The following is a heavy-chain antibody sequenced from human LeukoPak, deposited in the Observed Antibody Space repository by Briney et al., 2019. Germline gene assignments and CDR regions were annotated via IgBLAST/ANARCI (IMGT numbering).Heavy chain of an antibody. V-gene: IGHV3-21*01. CDR1: GFTFSSYS. D-gene: IGHD5-12*01. CDR2: ISSSSSYI. Sequence: GGSLTLSCAASGFTFSSYSMNWVRQAPGKGLEWVSSISSSSSYIYYADSVKGRFTISRDNAKNSLYLQMNSLRAEDTAVYYCASSRAPYGGYDFDYWGQGTLVTVSS. J-gene: IGHJ4*02. CDR3: ASSRAPYGGYDFDY.